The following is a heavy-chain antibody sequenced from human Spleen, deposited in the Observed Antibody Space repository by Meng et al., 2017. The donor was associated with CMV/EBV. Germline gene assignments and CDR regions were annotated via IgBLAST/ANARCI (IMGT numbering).Heavy chain of an antibody. CDR2: INPDGGTT. J-gene: IGHJ3*01. V-gene: IGHV1-46*01. CDR1: GYTFTSYY. D-gene: IGHD3-22*01. Sequence: ASVKVSCKASGYTFTSYYMHWVRQAPGQGLEWMGRINPDGGTTTYSQKFQGEITLTSDTSTTTVFLELSSLKSEDTAIYYCARDLVGYDAFDVWGQGTMVTVSS. CDR3: ARDLVGYDAFDV.